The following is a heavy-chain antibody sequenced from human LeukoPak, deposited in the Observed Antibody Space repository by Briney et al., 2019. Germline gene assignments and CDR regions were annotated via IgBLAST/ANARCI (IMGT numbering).Heavy chain of an antibody. CDR2: IYYSGST. D-gene: IGHD4/OR15-4a*01. J-gene: IGHJ4*02. CDR1: GGSISNYY. CDR3: ARGANSFDY. Sequence: SETLSLTCTVSGGSISNYYWSWIRRPPGKGLEWIGYIYYSGSTNYNPSLKSRVTISVDMSKNQFSLKLSSVTAADTAVYYCARGANSFDYWGQGTLVTVSS. V-gene: IGHV4-59*01.